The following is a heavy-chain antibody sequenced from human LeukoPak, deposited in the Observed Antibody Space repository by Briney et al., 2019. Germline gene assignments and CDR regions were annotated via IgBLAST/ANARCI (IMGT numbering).Heavy chain of an antibody. D-gene: IGHD1-26*01. CDR1: GFTFSSYG. CDR3: ARDGRGAGAFDI. CDR2: IWYDGSNK. Sequence: GGSLRPSCAASGFTFSSYGMHWVRQAPGKGLEWVAVIWYDGSNKYYADSVKGRFTISRDNSKNTLYLQMNSLRAEDTAVYYCARDGRGAGAFDIWGQGTMVTVSS. J-gene: IGHJ3*02. V-gene: IGHV3-33*01.